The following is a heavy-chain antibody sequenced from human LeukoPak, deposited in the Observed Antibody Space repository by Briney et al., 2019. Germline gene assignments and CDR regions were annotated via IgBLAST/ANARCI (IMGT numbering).Heavy chain of an antibody. CDR1: GFTFCSYS. CDR2: ISSSSTI. CDR3: ARGGSGYGDYSYFFGLDV. Sequence: GGSLRLSCAASGFTFCSYSMNWVRQAPGKGLEWVSYISSSSTIYYADSVKGRFTISRDNAKNSLYLQMNSLRDEDTAVYYCARGGSGYGDYSYFFGLDVWGQGTTVTVSS. J-gene: IGHJ6*02. D-gene: IGHD3-22*01. V-gene: IGHV3-48*02.